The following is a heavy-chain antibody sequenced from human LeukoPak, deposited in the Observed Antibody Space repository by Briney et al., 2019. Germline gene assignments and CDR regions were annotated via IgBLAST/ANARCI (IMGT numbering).Heavy chain of an antibody. CDR1: GGSISSYY. D-gene: IGHD6-13*01. CDR2: IYTSGST. CDR3: ARDFNIAAAGTYYFDY. V-gene: IGHV4-4*07. Sequence: SETLSLTCTVSGGSISSYYWSWIRQPAEKGLEWIGRIYTSGSTNYNPSLKSRVTMSVDTSKNQFSLKLSSVTAADTAVYYCARDFNIAAAGTYYFDYWGQGTLVTVSS. J-gene: IGHJ4*02.